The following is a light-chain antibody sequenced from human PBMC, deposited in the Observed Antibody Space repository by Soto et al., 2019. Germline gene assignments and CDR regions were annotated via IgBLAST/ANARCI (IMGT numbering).Light chain of an antibody. J-gene: IGLJ1*01. CDR3: QSADTSGNIEV. CDR1: ALPRQY. CDR2: QDT. V-gene: IGLV3-25*02. Sequence: SYALTRPPSMSVSPGQTALITCSGDALPRQYVYWFKQKPGQAPVLVIYQDTRRPPTIPARFSGSASGTTVSLTISGVQADDEADYYCQSADTSGNIEVFGPGTKVTVL.